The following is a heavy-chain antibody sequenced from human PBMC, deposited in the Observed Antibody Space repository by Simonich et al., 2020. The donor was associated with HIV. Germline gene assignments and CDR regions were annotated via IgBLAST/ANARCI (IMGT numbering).Heavy chain of an antibody. J-gene: IGHJ5*02. D-gene: IGHD1-7*01. CDR3: ARVAGTRPGTNWFDP. CDR1: GYTFTSYA. CDR2: INTNTGHP. V-gene: IGHV7-4-1*02. Sequence: QVQRVQSGSELKKPGASVKVSCKASGYTFTSYAMNWVRQAPGQGLEWMGWINTNTGHPKYVHGYTGRFVFSLDTSVSTAYLQISSLKAEDTAVYYCARVAGTRPGTNWFDPWGQGTLVTVSS.